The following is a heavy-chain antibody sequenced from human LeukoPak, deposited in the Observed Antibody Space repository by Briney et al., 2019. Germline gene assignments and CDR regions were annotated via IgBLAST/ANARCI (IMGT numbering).Heavy chain of an antibody. CDR2: ISGSGRTT. D-gene: IGHD6-13*01. J-gene: IGHJ1*01. CDR3: AKVGATAGTLRIEYFQH. CDR1: GFTFSSYA. Sequence: GGSLRLSCAASGFTFSSYAMSWVRQAPRKGLEWVSGISGSGRTTYYADSVKGRFTISRDNSKNTLYLQMNSLRAEDTAVYFCAKVGATAGTLRIEYFQHWGQGTLVTVSS. V-gene: IGHV3-23*01.